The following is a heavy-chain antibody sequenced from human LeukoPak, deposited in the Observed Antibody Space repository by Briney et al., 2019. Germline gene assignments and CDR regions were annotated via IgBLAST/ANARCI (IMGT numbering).Heavy chain of an antibody. J-gene: IGHJ4*02. D-gene: IGHD2-15*01. CDR1: GFTFSGSA. CDR3: TTRAGVVAAQKYYFDY. Sequence: GGSLRLSCAASGFTFSGSAMHWVRQASGKGLEWVGRIRSKANSYATAYAASVKGRFTISRDDSKNTAYLQMNSLKTEDTAVYYCTTRAGVVAAQKYYFDYWGQGTLVTVSS. V-gene: IGHV3-73*01. CDR2: IRSKANSYAT.